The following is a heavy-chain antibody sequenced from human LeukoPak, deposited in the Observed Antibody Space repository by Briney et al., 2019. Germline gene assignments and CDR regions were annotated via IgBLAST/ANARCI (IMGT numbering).Heavy chain of an antibody. CDR2: IYYSGST. CDR3: ARDRLQYLDY. J-gene: IGHJ4*02. CDR1: GGSISSGGYY. V-gene: IGHV4-61*08. Sequence: SETLSLTCTVSGGSISSGGYYWSWIRQPPGKGLEWIGYIYYSGSTNYNPSLKSRVTISVDTSKNQFSLKLSSVTAADTAVYYCARDRLQYLDYWGQGTLVTVSS. D-gene: IGHD3-16*01.